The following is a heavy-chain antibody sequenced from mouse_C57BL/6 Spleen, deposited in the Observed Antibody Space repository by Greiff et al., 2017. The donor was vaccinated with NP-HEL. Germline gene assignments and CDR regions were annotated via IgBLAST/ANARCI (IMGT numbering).Heavy chain of an antibody. J-gene: IGHJ1*03. D-gene: IGHD1-1*01. CDR3: ARGLYGYWYFDV. V-gene: IGHV1-80*01. CDR2: IYPGDGDT. Sequence: QVQLQQSGAELVKPGASVKISCKASGYAFSSYWMNWVKQRPGKGLEWIGQIYPGDGDTNYNGKFKGKATLTADKSSSTAYMQLSSLTSEDSAVYFCARGLYGYWYFDVWGTGTTVTVSS. CDR1: GYAFSSYW.